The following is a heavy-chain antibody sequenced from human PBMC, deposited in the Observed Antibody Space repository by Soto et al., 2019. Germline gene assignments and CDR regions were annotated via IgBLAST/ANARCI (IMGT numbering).Heavy chain of an antibody. D-gene: IGHD6-13*01. CDR1: GGFRSGYN. V-gene: IGHV4-4*07. Sequence: LSGTCVVSGGFRSGYNWSWIRQPAGKGLEWIGRIYTSGSTKYSPSLNSRATMSVDTSKKQFSLKLNSVTAADTAVYYCARESTVAGTDNWFHSWGPVTPFLVS. J-gene: IGHJ5*01. CDR2: IYTSGST. CDR3: ARESTVAGTDNWFHS.